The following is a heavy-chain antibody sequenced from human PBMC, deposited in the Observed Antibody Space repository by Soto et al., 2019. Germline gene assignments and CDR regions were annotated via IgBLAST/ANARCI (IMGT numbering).Heavy chain of an antibody. J-gene: IGHJ3*02. CDR3: ARDKSSSKEKGEFDI. V-gene: IGHV3-9*01. D-gene: IGHD6-19*01. CDR1: GFRFDDYD. CDR2: ISWNSVRK. Sequence: EVQLVESGGGLVQPGWSLRLSCVGSGFRFDDYDMNWVRQAPGKGLEWVSSISWNSVRKGYADSVWGRFTISRDNGKNSLYLQMDSLRREDTAFYYCARDKSSSKEKGEFDIWGQGTIVTVSS.